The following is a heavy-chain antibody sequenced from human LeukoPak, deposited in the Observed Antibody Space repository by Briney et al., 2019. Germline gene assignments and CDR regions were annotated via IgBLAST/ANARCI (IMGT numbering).Heavy chain of an antibody. V-gene: IGHV4-4*09. J-gene: IGHJ6*03. CDR1: GGSISSYY. D-gene: IGHD3-22*01. CDR3: ARHVTYYYDSSGYPDTYYYMDV. Sequence: SETLSLTCTVSGGSISSYYWSWIRQPPGKGLEWIGYIYTSGSTNYNPSLKSRVTISVDTSKYQFSLKLSSVTAADTAVYYCARHVTYYYDSSGYPDTYYYMDVWGKGTTVTVSS. CDR2: IYTSGST.